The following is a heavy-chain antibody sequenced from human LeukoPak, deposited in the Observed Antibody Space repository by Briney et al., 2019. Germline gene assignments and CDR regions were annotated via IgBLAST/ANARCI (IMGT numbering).Heavy chain of an antibody. V-gene: IGHV4-4*09. J-gene: IGHJ4*02. Sequence: SETLSLTCSVSGCSITNTYWSWIRQSPGKGLEVIGYTYISGDTNYNPSLRGRVSISLDTSQSHLTLKMTSVTAGDTAVYYCARTARVFDYWGQGMLVTVSS. CDR1: GCSITNTY. CDR3: ARTARVFDY. CDR2: TYISGDT.